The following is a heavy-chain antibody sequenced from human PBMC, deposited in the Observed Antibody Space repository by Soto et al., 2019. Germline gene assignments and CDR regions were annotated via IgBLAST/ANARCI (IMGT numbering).Heavy chain of an antibody. D-gene: IGHD4-17*01. CDR1: SGSISSSNW. J-gene: IGHJ3*02. CDR2: IYHSGST. CDR3: ARDRVYGPADAFDI. V-gene: IGHV4-4*02. Sequence: PSETLSLTCAVSSGSISSSNWWSWVRQPPGKGLEWIGEIYHSGSTNYNPSLKSRVTISVDKSKNQFSLKLSSVTAADTAVYYCARDRVYGPADAFDIWGQGTMVTVSS.